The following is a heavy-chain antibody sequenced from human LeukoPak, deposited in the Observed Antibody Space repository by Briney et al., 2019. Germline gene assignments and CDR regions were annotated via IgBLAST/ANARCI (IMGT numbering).Heavy chain of an antibody. Sequence: GASVKVSCKASGYTFTGYYMHWVRQAPGQGLEWMGWINPNSGGTNYAQKFQGRVTMTRDTSISTAYMELSRLRSDDPAVYYCARLFSSGWPFDYWGQGTLVTVSS. V-gene: IGHV1-2*02. CDR1: GYTFTGYY. D-gene: IGHD6-19*01. CDR2: INPNSGGT. J-gene: IGHJ4*02. CDR3: ARLFSSGWPFDY.